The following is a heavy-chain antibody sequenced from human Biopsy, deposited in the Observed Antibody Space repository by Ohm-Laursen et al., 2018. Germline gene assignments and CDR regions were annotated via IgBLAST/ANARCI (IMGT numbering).Heavy chain of an antibody. CDR3: ARSRGSSGIATIYYYGMDV. V-gene: IGHV3-21*01. CDR1: GFTFSGYW. J-gene: IGHJ6*02. CDR2: ISSSSDNI. Sequence: SLRLSCTASGFTFSGYWMSWVRQAPGKGLEWVSTISSSSDNIYYVDSVKGRFTISRDNAKNSLYLQMNSLRAEDTAVYYCARSRGSSGIATIYYYGMDVWGQGTTVTVSS. D-gene: IGHD3-10*01.